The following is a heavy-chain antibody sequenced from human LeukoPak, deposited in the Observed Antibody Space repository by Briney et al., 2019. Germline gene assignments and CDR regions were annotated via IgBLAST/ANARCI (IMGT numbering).Heavy chain of an antibody. J-gene: IGHJ6*02. CDR3: ARDTYCSSTSCYYYYYGMDV. CDR1: GYTFTSYA. V-gene: IGHV7-4-1*02. CDR2: VNTNTGNP. D-gene: IGHD2-2*01. Sequence: ASVKVSCKASGYTFTSYAMNWVRQAPGQGLEWMGWVNTNTGNPTYAQGFTGRFVFSLDTSVSTAYLQISSLKAEDTAVYYRARDTYCSSTSCYYYYYGMDVWGQGTTVTVSS.